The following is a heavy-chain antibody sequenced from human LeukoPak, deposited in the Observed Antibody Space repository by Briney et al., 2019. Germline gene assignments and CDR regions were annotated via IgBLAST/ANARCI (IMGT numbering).Heavy chain of an antibody. D-gene: IGHD3-10*01. V-gene: IGHV4-61*02. CDR2: ISSSGST. J-gene: IGHJ5*02. Sequence: SETLSLTCTVSGGSISSESDYWSWSWIRQPAGKELEWIGRISSSGSTNYNLSLKSRLTISIDTSKNQFSLKLSSVTAADTAVYYCARELSGSFSNWFDPWGQGTLVTVSS. CDR3: ARELSGSFSNWFDP. CDR1: GGSISSESDY.